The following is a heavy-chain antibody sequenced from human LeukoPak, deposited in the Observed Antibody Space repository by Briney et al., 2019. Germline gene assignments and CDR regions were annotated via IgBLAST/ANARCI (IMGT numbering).Heavy chain of an antibody. Sequence: PGGSLRRSCAASGFTFSSYEMNWVRQAPGKGLEWVSYISSSGSTIYYADSVKGRFTISRDNAKNSLYLQMNSLRAEDTAVYYCARDRSRAAAGTWFDYWGQGTLVTVSS. CDR2: ISSSGSTI. J-gene: IGHJ4*02. V-gene: IGHV3-48*03. CDR1: GFTFSSYE. D-gene: IGHD6-13*01. CDR3: ARDRSRAAAGTWFDY.